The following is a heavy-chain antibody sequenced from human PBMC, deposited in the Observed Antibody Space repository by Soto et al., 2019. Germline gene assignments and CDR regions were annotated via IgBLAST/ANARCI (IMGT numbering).Heavy chain of an antibody. J-gene: IGHJ1*01. Sequence: QVQLVESGGGVVQPGRSLRLSCAASGFTFSSYGMHWVRQAPGKGLEWVAVISYDGSNKYYADSVKGRFTISRDNSKNTLYLQMNCLRAEDTAVYYCAKEMNYYDSSGYCYAEYFQHWGQGTLVTVSS. D-gene: IGHD3-22*01. CDR1: GFTFSSYG. V-gene: IGHV3-30*18. CDR3: AKEMNYYDSSGYCYAEYFQH. CDR2: ISYDGSNK.